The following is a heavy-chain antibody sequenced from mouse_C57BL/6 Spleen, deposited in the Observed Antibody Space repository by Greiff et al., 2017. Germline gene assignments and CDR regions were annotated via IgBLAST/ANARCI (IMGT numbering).Heavy chain of an antibody. CDR3: ARADYYGSSYGYFDV. V-gene: IGHV1-63*01. CDR2: IYPGGGYT. J-gene: IGHJ1*03. D-gene: IGHD1-1*01. Sequence: VQLQQSGAELVRPGTSVKMSCKASGYTFTNYWIGWAKQRPGHGLEWIGDIYPGGGYTNYNEKFKGKAKLTADKSSSTAYMQFSSLTSEDSAIYYCARADYYGSSYGYFDVWGTGTTVTVSS. CDR1: GYTFTNYW.